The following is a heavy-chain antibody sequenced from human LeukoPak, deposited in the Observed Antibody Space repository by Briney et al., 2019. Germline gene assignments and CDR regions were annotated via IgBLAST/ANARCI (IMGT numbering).Heavy chain of an antibody. CDR3: TTSYYDSSGD. CDR2: IRSKANSYAT. V-gene: IGHV3-73*01. D-gene: IGHD3-22*01. Sequence: QSGGSLRLSCAASGXTFSGSAMHWVRQASGKGLEWVGRIRSKANSYATAYAASVKGRFTISRDDSKNTAYLQMNSLKTEDTAVYYCTTSYYDSSGDWGQGTLVTVSS. J-gene: IGHJ4*02. CDR1: GXTFSGSA.